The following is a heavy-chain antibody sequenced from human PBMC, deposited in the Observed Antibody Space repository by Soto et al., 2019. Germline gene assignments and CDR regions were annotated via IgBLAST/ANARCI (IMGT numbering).Heavy chain of an antibody. J-gene: IGHJ6*02. Sequence: EVQLVESGGGLVQPGGSLRLSCAASGFTFSSYWMSWVRQAPGKGLEWVANIKQDESEKYYVDSVKGRFTISRDNAKNSLYLQMNSLRAEATAVYYCARDHFRLYYGMDVWGQGTTVTVSS. CDR3: ARDHFRLYYGMDV. CDR1: GFTFSSYW. D-gene: IGHD3-3*02. V-gene: IGHV3-7*01. CDR2: IKQDESEK.